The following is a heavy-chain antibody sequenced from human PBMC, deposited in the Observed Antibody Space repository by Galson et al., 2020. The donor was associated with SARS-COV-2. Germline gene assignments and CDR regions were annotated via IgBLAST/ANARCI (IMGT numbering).Heavy chain of an antibody. CDR2: IYYSGST. J-gene: IGHJ4*02. Sequence: LETLSLTCTVSGGSISSSSYYWGWIRQPPGKGLEWIGSIYYSGSTYYNPSLKSRVTISVDTSKNQFSLKLSSVTAADTAVYYCAREEPMGYSSGYPFDYWGQGTLVTVSS. CDR3: AREEPMGYSSGYPFDY. D-gene: IGHD3-22*01. CDR1: GGSISSSSYY. V-gene: IGHV4-39*07.